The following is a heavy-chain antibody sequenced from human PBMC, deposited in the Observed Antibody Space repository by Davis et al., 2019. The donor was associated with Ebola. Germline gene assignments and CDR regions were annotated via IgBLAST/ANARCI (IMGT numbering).Heavy chain of an antibody. J-gene: IGHJ6*02. V-gene: IGHV1-18*01. D-gene: IGHD4-17*01. CDR1: GYTFTSYG. CDR3: ARDEGTVTTLLWDYYYGMDV. CDR2: INPNSGGT. Sequence: AASVKVSCKASGYTFTSYGISWVRQAPGQGLEWMGWINPNSGGTNYAQKLQGRVTMTTDTSTSTAYMELRSLRSDDTAVYYCARDEGTVTTLLWDYYYGMDVWGQGTTVTVSS.